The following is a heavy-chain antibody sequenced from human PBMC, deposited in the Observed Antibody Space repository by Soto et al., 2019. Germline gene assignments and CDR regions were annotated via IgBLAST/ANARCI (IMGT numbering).Heavy chain of an antibody. CDR1: GCPFSHYL. Sequence: VGSLILSCSASGCPFSHYLMHWFRQTPGKGLVWVSRINPAGTITNYSDSVEGRFTISRDNADSVLFLQMNSLSAEDTAIYYCTRETSGPRDNWGQGTLVTVSS. V-gene: IGHV3-74*01. D-gene: IGHD1-1*01. CDR2: INPAGTIT. CDR3: TRETSGPRDN. J-gene: IGHJ4*02.